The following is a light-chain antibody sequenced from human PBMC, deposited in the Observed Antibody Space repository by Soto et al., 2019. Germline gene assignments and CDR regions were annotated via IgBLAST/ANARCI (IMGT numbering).Light chain of an antibody. Sequence: EIVMTQSPATLSVSPGERATLSCRASQSVSNNLAWYQQKPGQAPRLLIYGASTRATGIPARFSGSGSGTEFTLTISSLQSEDFAVYYCQQSNNWPLLTFGGGTKVEIK. J-gene: IGKJ4*01. V-gene: IGKV3-15*01. CDR1: QSVSNN. CDR3: QQSNNWPLLT. CDR2: GAS.